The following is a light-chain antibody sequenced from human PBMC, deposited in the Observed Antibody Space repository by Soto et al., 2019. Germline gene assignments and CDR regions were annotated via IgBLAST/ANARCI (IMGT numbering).Light chain of an antibody. V-gene: IGLV2-8*01. CDR3: SSYAGGTYV. Sequence: QSALTQPPSASGSPGQSVTISCTGTSSDVGQYNYISWYQQHPGKAPKLMIYEVSRRPLGVPDRFSGSKSGNTASLTVSGLQAEDEADYYSSSYAGGTYVFGSGIKLTVL. CDR2: EVS. J-gene: IGLJ1*01. CDR1: SSDVGQYNY.